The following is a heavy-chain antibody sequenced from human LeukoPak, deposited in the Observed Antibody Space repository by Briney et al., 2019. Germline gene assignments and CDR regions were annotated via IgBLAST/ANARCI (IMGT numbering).Heavy chain of an antibody. CDR3: AKAPHPYSSGWYNY. CDR2: IRSKANSYAT. D-gene: IGHD6-19*01. Sequence: GGSLRLSCAASGFTFSGSAMHWVRQASGKGLEWVGRIRSKANSYATAYAASVKGRFTISRDDSKNTAYLQMNSLKTEDTAVYYCAKAPHPYSSGWYNYWGQGTLVTVSS. CDR1: GFTFSGSA. V-gene: IGHV3-73*01. J-gene: IGHJ4*02.